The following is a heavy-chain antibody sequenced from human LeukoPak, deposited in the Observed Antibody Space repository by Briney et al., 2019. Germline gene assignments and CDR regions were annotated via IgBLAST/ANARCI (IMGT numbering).Heavy chain of an antibody. J-gene: IGHJ4*02. V-gene: IGHV3-23*01. CDR2: ISNNGGST. D-gene: IGHD3-10*01. CDR1: GFTFSSYA. Sequence: PGGSLRLSCAASGFTFSSYAMSWVRQAPGKGLEWVSVISNNGGSTLYADSVKGRFTISRDNSKNTLYLQMNSLRAEDTAVYYCAKRASGSGTSLYYFDYWGQGTLVTVSS. CDR3: AKRASGSGTSLYYFDY.